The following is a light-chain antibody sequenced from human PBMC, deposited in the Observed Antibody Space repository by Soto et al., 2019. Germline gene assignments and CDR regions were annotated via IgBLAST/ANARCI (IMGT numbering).Light chain of an antibody. CDR2: DVS. CDR1: QSVRNS. CDR3: QHRGIGPPQFT. V-gene: IGKV3-11*01. Sequence: EIVLTQSPGTLSLSPGERATLSCRASQSVRNSLAWYQQKPGQAPRLLIYDVSKRATGTPARFSGSGSGTDYTLTISSLEPEDFAVYYCQHRGIGPPQFTIGPGTKVDF. J-gene: IGKJ3*01.